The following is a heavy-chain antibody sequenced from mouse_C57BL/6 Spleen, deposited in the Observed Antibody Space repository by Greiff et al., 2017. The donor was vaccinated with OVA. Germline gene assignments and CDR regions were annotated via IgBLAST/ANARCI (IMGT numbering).Heavy chain of an antibody. J-gene: IGHJ3*01. D-gene: IGHD2-5*01. V-gene: IGHV15-2*01. Sequence: QVQLQQSGSELRSPGSSVKLSCKDFDSEVFPIAYMSWVRQTPGHGFEWIGGILPSIGRTIYGEKFEDKATLDADTLSNTAYLELNSLTSEDSAIYYCARPDSNYVNWFAYWGQGTLVTVSA. CDR1: DSEVFPIAY. CDR2: ILPSIGRT. CDR3: ARPDSNYVNWFAY.